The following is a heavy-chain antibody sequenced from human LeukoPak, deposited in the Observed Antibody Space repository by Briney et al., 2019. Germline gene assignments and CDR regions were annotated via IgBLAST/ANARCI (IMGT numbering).Heavy chain of an antibody. J-gene: IGHJ5*02. CDR3: ARPWRDYDILTWTNWFDP. Sequence: GASVKVSCKASGYTFTSYGISWVRQAPGQGLEWMGWISAYNGNTNYAQKLQGRVTMTTDTSTSTAYMELGSLRSDDTAVYYCARPWRDYDILTWTNWFDPWGQGTLVTVSS. CDR1: GYTFTSYG. CDR2: ISAYNGNT. D-gene: IGHD3-9*01. V-gene: IGHV1-18*01.